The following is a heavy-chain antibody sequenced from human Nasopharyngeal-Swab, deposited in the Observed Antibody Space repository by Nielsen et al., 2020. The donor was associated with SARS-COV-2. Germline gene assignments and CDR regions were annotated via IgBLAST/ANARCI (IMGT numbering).Heavy chain of an antibody. CDR1: GFTFSSYG. CDR2: ISYDGSNK. D-gene: IGHD3-22*01. CDR3: AKDIVRIPTWLSDY. J-gene: IGHJ4*02. Sequence: GESLKISCAASGFTFSSYGRHWVRQAPGKGLEWVAVISYDGSNKYYADSVKGRFTISRDNSKNTLYLQMNSLRAEDTAVYYCAKDIVRIPTWLSDYWGQGTLVSVSS. V-gene: IGHV3-30*18.